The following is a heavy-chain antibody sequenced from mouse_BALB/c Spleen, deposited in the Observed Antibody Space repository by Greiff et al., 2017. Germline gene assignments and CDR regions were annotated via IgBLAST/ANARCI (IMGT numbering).Heavy chain of an antibody. Sequence: EVKLEESGGGLVKPGGSLKLSCAASGFAFSSYDMSWVRQTPEKRLEWVAYISSGGGSTYYPDTVKGRFTISRDNAKNTLYLQMSSLTSEDTAMYYCATYYGSRLFAYWGQGTLVTVSA. CDR2: ISSGGGST. CDR1: GFAFSSYD. J-gene: IGHJ3*01. D-gene: IGHD1-1*01. V-gene: IGHV5-12-1*01. CDR3: ATYYGSRLFAY.